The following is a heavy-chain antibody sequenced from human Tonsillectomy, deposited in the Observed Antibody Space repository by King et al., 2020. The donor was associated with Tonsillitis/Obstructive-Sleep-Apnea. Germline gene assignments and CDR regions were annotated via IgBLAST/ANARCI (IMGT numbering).Heavy chain of an antibody. CDR2: INSDGSST. CDR3: ARSSQDLGFGDFTSDWHFDL. Sequence: VQLVESGGGLVQPGGSLRLSCAASGFTFSSYWMHWVRQAPGKGLVWVSRINSDGSSTSYADSVKGRFTISRDNAKNTLYLQMNSLRAGDTAVYYCARSSQDLGFGDFTSDWHFDLWGRGTLVTVSS. V-gene: IGHV3-74*01. D-gene: IGHD3-10*01. CDR1: GFTFSSYW. J-gene: IGHJ2*01.